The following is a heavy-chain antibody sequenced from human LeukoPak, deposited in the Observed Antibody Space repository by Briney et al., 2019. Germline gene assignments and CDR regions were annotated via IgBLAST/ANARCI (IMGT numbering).Heavy chain of an antibody. V-gene: IGHV3-7*01. CDR2: IKQDGSEK. J-gene: IGHJ4*02. CDR1: GFTFTNYW. Sequence: PGGSLRLSCAASGFTFTNYWMSWVRQAPGKGLEWVANIKQDGSEKYYVDSVEGRFTISRDNAKNSLSLQMNSLSGEDTAVYYCVRALGSSSADYWGQGTLVTVSS. CDR3: VRALGSSSADY. D-gene: IGHD6-6*01.